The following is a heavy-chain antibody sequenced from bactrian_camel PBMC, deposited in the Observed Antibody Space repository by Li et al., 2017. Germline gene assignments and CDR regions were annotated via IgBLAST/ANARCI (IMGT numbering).Heavy chain of an antibody. V-gene: IGHV3S57*01. CDR1: VYIDSTYC. Sequence: HVQLVESGGASVQAGGSLRLSCAASVYIDSTYCMGWFRQVPGKEREKVAGIWRGGSATYIADAVTGRFTISQDNAKNTLYLQMNSLKPEDTAMYYCAAAPSCRSWVFEAKQLRYRGQGTQVTVS. D-gene: IGHD5*01. CDR2: IWRGGSAT. CDR3: AAAPSCRSWVFEAKQLRY. J-gene: IGHJ4*01.